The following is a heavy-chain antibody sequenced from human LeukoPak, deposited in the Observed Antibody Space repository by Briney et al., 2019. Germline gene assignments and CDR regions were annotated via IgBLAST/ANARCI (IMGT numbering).Heavy chain of an antibody. CDR1: GFTFSSYS. CDR3: ARCGDGLPCDFDY. CDR2: ISSSSSYI. D-gene: IGHD3-10*01. Sequence: GGSLRLSCAASGFTFSSYSMNWVRQAPGKGLEWVSSISSSSSYIYYADSVKGRFTISRDNAKSSLYLQMNSLRADDTAVYYCARCGDGLPCDFDYWGQGTLVTVSS. V-gene: IGHV3-21*01. J-gene: IGHJ4*02.